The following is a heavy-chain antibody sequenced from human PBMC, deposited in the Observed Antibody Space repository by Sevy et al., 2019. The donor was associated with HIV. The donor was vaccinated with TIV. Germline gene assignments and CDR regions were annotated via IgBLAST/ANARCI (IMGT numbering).Heavy chain of an antibody. J-gene: IGHJ4*02. CDR1: GFIVSSYY. D-gene: IGHD4-4*01. V-gene: IGHV3-53*01. CDR3: AREATRLTV. Sequence: GGSLRLSCAASGFIVSSYYMGWVRQAPGKGLEWVSLINTRGTTFYADSVNGRFTISRDNSKNTLYLQMNGLRAEDTAMYYCAREATRLTVWGQGTLVTVSS. CDR2: INTRGTT.